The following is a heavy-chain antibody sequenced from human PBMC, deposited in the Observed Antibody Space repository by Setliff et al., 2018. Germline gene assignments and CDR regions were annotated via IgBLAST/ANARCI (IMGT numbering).Heavy chain of an antibody. V-gene: IGHV1-2*02. CDR3: TTSRAPRVVLAADFDL. CDR2: ISPYSGET. D-gene: IGHD2-21*01. Sequence: GASVKVSCKASGYTFTGYYMHWVRQAPGQGLEWMGWISPYSGETNNAQKFQDRLSVTADTSSKTIYMELRSLTSDDPAVYFCTTSRAPRVVLAADFDLWGQGTLVTVSS. CDR1: GYTFTGYY. J-gene: IGHJ4*02.